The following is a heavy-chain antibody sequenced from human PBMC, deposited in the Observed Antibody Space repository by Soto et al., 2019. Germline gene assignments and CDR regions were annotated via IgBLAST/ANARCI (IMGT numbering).Heavy chain of an antibody. CDR2: ISGSGGST. CDR1: GFTFSNYA. V-gene: IGHV3-23*01. D-gene: IGHD6-13*01. Sequence: EVPLLESGGGLVQPGGSLRLSCAASGFTFSNYAVTWVRQAPGKGLEWVSTISGSGGSTYYADSVKGRFTISRDNSKNTLYLQMNSLRAEDTALYYWAKDQGRSWYEIDYWGQGTLVTVSS. CDR3: AKDQGRSWYEIDY. J-gene: IGHJ4*02.